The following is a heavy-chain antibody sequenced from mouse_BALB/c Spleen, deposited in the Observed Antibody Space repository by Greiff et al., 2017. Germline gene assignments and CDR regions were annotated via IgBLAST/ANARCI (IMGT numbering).Heavy chain of an antibody. CDR3: ARKGVPDY. CDR2: IYPGDGDT. Sequence: QVQLQQSGAELVRPGSSVKISCKASGYAFSSYWMNWVKQRPGQGLEWIGQIYPGDGDTNYNGKFKGKATLTADKSSSTAYMQLSSLTYEDSAVYICARKGVPDYWGQGTTLTVSS. V-gene: IGHV1-80*01. J-gene: IGHJ2*01. CDR1: GYAFSSYW.